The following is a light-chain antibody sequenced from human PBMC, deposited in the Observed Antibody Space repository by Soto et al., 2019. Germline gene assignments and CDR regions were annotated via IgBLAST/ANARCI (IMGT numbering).Light chain of an antibody. CDR1: QRVSAF. Sequence: DIQMTQSPSSLSASVGDRVTITCRASQRVSAFLNWYQQKPGEAPKLLIFDVSVLESGVPSRFSASGSETDFTLTISSLQPEDFATYYCQQANSFPITFGQGTRLEIK. J-gene: IGKJ5*01. V-gene: IGKV1-39*01. CDR3: QQANSFPIT. CDR2: DVS.